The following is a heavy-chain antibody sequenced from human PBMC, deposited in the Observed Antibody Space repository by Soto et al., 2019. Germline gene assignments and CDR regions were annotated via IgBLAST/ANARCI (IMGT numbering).Heavy chain of an antibody. CDR3: ARDQFRVKGADTSCYLHQDCKGGLIYYYYGMDV. CDR1: GYTFTSYS. J-gene: IGHJ6*02. D-gene: IGHD2-2*01. Sequence: ASVKVSCKASGYTFTSYSIHWLRQAPGQGLEWIGWINTDNGDAKYAQKFQGRVTMTADESRSKAYMELSSLRSEDTAVYYCARDQFRVKGADTSCYLHQDCKGGLIYYYYGMDVWGQGTTVTVSS. V-gene: IGHV1-3*04. CDR2: INTDNGDA.